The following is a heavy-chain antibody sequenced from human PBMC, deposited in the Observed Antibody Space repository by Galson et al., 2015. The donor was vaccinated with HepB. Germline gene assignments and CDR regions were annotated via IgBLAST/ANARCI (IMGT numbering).Heavy chain of an antibody. CDR1: GGSFSGYY. CDR3: ARGTLRLVVTASFLDY. V-gene: IGHV4-34*01. D-gene: IGHD2-21*02. J-gene: IGHJ4*02. CDR2: INHSGST. Sequence: ETLSLTCAVYGGSFSGYYWSWIRQPPGKGLEWIGEINHSGSTNYNPSLKSRVTISVDTSKNQFSLKLSSVTAADTAVYYCARGTLRLVVTASFLDYWGQGTLVTVSS.